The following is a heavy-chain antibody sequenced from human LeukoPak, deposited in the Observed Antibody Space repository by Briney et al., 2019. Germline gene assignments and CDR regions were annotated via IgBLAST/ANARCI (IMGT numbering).Heavy chain of an antibody. CDR1: GFTFSSYW. D-gene: IGHD5-18*01. J-gene: IGHJ4*02. CDR3: AKSGYSYGYRSVDY. CDR2: IKQDGSEK. V-gene: IGHV3-7*03. Sequence: PGGSLRLSCAASGFTFSSYWMSWVRQAPGKGLEWVANIKQDGSEKYYVDSVKGRFTISRDNAKNSLYLQMNSLRAEDPAVYYCAKSGYSYGYRSVDYWGQGTLVTVSS.